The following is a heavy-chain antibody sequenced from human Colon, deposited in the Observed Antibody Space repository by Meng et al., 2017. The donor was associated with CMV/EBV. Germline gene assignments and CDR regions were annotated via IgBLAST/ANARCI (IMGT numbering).Heavy chain of an antibody. CDR3: AREGVIAKEFDY. D-gene: IGHD2-21*01. Sequence: SVKVSCKASVGTFSSYAISWVRQAPGQGLEWMGGIIPILGIANYAQKFQGRVTITADKSTSTAYMELSSLRSEDTAVYYCAREGVIAKEFDYWGQGTLVTVSS. CDR2: IIPILGIA. J-gene: IGHJ4*02. CDR1: VGTFSSYA. V-gene: IGHV1-69*10.